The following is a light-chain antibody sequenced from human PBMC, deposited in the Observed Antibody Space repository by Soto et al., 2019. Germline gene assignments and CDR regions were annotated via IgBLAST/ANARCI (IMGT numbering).Light chain of an antibody. CDR1: QSVSSY. CDR3: QQRSDWPP. CDR2: DAS. V-gene: IGKV3-11*01. Sequence: EIVLTQSPATLSLSPGERATLSCRASQSVSSYLAWYQQKPGQAPRLLIYDASNRATGIPARFSGSWSGTDFTLTISSLEPEDFGVYCCQQRSDWPPLGGGTKVEIK. J-gene: IGKJ4*02.